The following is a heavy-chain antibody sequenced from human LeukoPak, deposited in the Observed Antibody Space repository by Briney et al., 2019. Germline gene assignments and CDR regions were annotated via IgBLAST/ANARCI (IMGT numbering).Heavy chain of an antibody. Sequence: GGSLRLSCAASGFSFSNAWMNWVRQAPGKGLEWVGRILSKTSGGTTDYATPVKGRFTISRDDSKNMLYLHMNSLQIEDTAVYHCADYYASGSYPPWGQGTLVTVSS. CDR1: GFSFSNAW. J-gene: IGHJ5*02. CDR3: ADYYASGSYPP. CDR2: ILSKTSGGTT. V-gene: IGHV3-15*07. D-gene: IGHD3-10*01.